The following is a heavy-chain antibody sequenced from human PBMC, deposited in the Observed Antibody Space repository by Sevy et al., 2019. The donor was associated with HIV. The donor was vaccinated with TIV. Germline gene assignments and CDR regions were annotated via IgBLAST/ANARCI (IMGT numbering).Heavy chain of an antibody. D-gene: IGHD5-12*01. J-gene: IGHJ4*02. CDR3: TSVPGDGYNSPSFDY. CDR1: GFPFSSYE. V-gene: IGHV3-48*03. CDR2: ITNSGTTK. Sequence: GGSLRLSCTASGFPFSSYEMNWVRQAPGKGLEWVSYITNSGTTKYYSDSVRGRFTISRDNARNTLYLQMNSLRAGDMGACYCTSVPGDGYNSPSFDYWGRGTLVTVSS.